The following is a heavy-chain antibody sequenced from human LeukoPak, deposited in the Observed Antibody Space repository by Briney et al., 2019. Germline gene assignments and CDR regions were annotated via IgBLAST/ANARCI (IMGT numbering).Heavy chain of an antibody. CDR1: GFTVSTNY. V-gene: IGHV3-53*01. Sequence: GGSLRLSCAASGFTVSTNYMSWVHQAPGKGLQWVSVSYSGGSTFYADSVKGRFTISRDNSKNTVYLQMNSLRVEDTAVYYCARLLGSIYYDSSGYSGYYYYYMDVWGKGTTVTISS. D-gene: IGHD3-22*01. CDR2: SYSGGST. CDR3: ARLLGSIYYDSSGYSGYYYYYMDV. J-gene: IGHJ6*03.